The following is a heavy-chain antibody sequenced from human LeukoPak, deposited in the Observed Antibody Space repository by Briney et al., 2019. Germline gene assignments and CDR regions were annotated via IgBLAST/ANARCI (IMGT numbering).Heavy chain of an antibody. D-gene: IGHD3-22*01. J-gene: IGHJ4*02. CDR3: ARERAHYYDSSGYLYYFDY. CDR1: GGTFSSYA. Sequence: SVKVSCKVSGGTFSSYAISWVRQAPGQGLEWMGGIIPIFGTANYAQKFQGRVTITADESTSTAYMELSSLRSEDTAVYYCARERAHYYDSSGYLYYFDYWGQGTLVTVSS. CDR2: IIPIFGTA. V-gene: IGHV1-69*13.